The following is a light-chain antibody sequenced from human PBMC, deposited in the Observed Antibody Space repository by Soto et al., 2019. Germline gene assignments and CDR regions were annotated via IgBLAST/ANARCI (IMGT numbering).Light chain of an antibody. V-gene: IGKV1-39*01. Sequence: IQMTQSPSSLSPSVGDRVSITCRASQSIGTFLNWYQQKPGEAPNLLIHTSFSLYSGVPSRFSGSGSGTDFTLTISSLQPEDFATYFCQQAFSAEWTFGQGTKVDFK. CDR1: QSIGTF. CDR2: TSF. CDR3: QQAFSAEWT. J-gene: IGKJ1*01.